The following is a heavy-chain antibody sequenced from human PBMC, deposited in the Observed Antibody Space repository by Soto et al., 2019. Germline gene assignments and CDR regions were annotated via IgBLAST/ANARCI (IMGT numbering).Heavy chain of an antibody. J-gene: IGHJ4*02. CDR3: AKDSEYGSRGYWDY. CDR1: GFTFSSFA. D-gene: IGHD6-13*01. Sequence: EVQLLESGGGLVQPGGSLRLACAASGFTFSSFAMSWVRQAPGKGLVWVSALSGSDGRTYYADSVKGRFTISRDNSKNTLYLQMNSLRAEDTARYYCAKDSEYGSRGYWDYWGQGTLVTVSS. CDR2: LSGSDGRT. V-gene: IGHV3-23*01.